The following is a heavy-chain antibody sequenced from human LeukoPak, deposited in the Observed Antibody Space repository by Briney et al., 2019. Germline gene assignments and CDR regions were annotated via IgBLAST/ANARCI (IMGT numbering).Heavy chain of an antibody. CDR1: GFTFSRYE. J-gene: IGHJ4*02. Sequence: GGSLRLSCAASGFTFSRYEMNWVRQAPGEGLGWVSYIVSSGSTTYYADSVKGRLTISRDNANNSLYLQMNSLRAEDTAVYYCARANYYDISGYDYWGEGTLVTVSS. D-gene: IGHD3-22*01. V-gene: IGHV3-48*03. CDR2: IVSSGSTT. CDR3: ARANYYDISGYDY.